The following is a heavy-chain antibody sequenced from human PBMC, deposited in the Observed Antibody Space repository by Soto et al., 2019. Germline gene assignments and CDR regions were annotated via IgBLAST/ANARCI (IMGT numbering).Heavy chain of an antibody. D-gene: IGHD6-13*01. CDR3: AKDVGNSWSYYFDF. CDR1: GFTFSSYG. CDR2: IWYEGANE. J-gene: IGHJ4*02. V-gene: IGHV3-33*06. Sequence: QVQLVESGGGVVQPGTSLRLSCATSGFTFSSYGMYWVRQAPGKGLEWVAVIWYEGANEYYADSVKGRFTISRDNCKNTLYLQMKSLRAEDTGIYYCAKDVGNSWSYYFDFGGQGTLVTVSS.